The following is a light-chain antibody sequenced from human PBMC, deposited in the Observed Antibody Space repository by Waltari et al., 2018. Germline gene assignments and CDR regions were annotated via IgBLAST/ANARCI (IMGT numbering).Light chain of an antibody. J-gene: IGLJ3*02. CDR3: HSRDSSGNHL. V-gene: IGLV3-19*01. Sequence: SSELTQDPAVSVALGQTVRITCQGDSLRSYYASWYQQKPGQAPVLVISGKNNRPSGIPDRFSGSSSGNTASLTITGAQAEDEADYYCHSRDSSGNHLFGGGTKLTVL. CDR1: SLRSYY. CDR2: GKN.